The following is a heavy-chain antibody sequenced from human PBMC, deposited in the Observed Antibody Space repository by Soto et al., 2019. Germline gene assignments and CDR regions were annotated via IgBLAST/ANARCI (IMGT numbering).Heavy chain of an antibody. V-gene: IGHV1-69*13. CDR1: GGTFSSYA. CDR2: IIPIFGTA. Sequence: SVKVSCKASGGTFSSYAISWVRQAPGQGLEWMGGIIPIFGTANYAQKFQGRVTITADESTSTAYMELSSLRSEDTAVYYCARDRYSYGQDQYNWFDPWGQGTLVTVSS. J-gene: IGHJ5*02. CDR3: ARDRYSYGQDQYNWFDP. D-gene: IGHD5-18*01.